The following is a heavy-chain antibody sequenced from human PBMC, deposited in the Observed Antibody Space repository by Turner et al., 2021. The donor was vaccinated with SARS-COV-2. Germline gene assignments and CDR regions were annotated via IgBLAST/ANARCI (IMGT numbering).Heavy chain of an antibody. CDR3: AREDEVRFLEWLPPFDY. V-gene: IGHV3-33*01. Sequence: VQLVESGGGVVQLGRALRLSCAASGFPFRRCGLHWVSQAPVKGLELVSVVWYDGSNKYYADSVKGRFTISRDNSKNTQYLQMNSLRAEDTAVYYCAREDEVRFLEWLPPFDYWGQGTLVTVSS. J-gene: IGHJ4*02. CDR1: GFPFRRCG. D-gene: IGHD3-3*01. CDR2: VWYDGSNK.